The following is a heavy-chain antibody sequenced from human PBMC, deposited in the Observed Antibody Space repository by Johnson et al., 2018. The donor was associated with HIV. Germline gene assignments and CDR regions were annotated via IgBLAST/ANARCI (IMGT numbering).Heavy chain of an antibody. D-gene: IGHD1-26*01. CDR3: VRLHSGTGAFDI. V-gene: IGHV3-9*01. CDR1: GFTFDDYA. J-gene: IGHJ3*02. Sequence: VQLVESGGGLVQPGRSLRLSCAASGFTFDDYAMHWVRQAPGKGLEWVSGISWNSGSIGYADSVKGRFTISRDNAESSLHLQMNSLRADDTAVYYCVRLHSGTGAFDIWGQGTMVFVSS. CDR2: ISWNSGSI.